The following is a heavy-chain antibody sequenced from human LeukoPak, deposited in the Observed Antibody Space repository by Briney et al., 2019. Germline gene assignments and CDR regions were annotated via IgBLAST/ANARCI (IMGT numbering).Heavy chain of an antibody. CDR2: ISGSGGST. CDR1: GFTFSSYA. Sequence: GGSLRLSCAASGFTFSSYAMSWVRQAPGKGLEWVSAISGSGGSTYYADSVKGRFTISRDNSKNTLYLRMNSLRAEDTAVYYCAGGDYLRGFDPWGQETLVTVSS. CDR3: AGGDYLRGFDP. J-gene: IGHJ5*02. V-gene: IGHV3-23*01. D-gene: IGHD4-17*01.